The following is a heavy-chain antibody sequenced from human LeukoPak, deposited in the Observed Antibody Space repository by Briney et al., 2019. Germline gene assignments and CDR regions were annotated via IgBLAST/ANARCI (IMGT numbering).Heavy chain of an antibody. CDR1: GFTFSSYG. CDR2: IWYDGSNK. Sequence: GGSLRLSCAASGFTFSSYGMHWVRQAPGKGLEWVAVIWYDGSNKYYADSVKGRFTISRDNSKNTLYLQMNSLRAEDTAVYYCARVLEGSSGQHWYFDLWGRGTLVTVSS. D-gene: IGHD6-19*01. CDR3: ARVLEGSSGQHWYFDL. V-gene: IGHV3-33*01. J-gene: IGHJ2*01.